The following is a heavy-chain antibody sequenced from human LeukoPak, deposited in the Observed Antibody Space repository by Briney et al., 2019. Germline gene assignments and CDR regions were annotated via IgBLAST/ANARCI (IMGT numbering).Heavy chain of an antibody. CDR3: ARDRRWSHPYYYIDV. J-gene: IGHJ6*03. CDR2: IYYSGST. Sequence: SETLSLTCTVSGGSISSGGYYWSWIRQHPGKGLEWIGYIYYSGSTYYNPSLKSRVTISVDTSKNQFSLKLSSVTAADTAVYYCARDRRWSHPYYYIDVWGKGTTVTVSS. CDR1: GGSISSGGYY. V-gene: IGHV4-31*03. D-gene: IGHD4-23*01.